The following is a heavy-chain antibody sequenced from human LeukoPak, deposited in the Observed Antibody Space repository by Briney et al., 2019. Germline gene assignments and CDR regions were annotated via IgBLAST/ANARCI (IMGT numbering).Heavy chain of an antibody. CDR3: ARDRLSAAGRGG. CDR2: INTNSGDT. V-gene: IGHV1-2*06. J-gene: IGHJ4*02. D-gene: IGHD6-13*01. CDR1: GFTFTAYD. Sequence: GASVKVSSKASGFTFTAYDLHWVRQAPGHGPEWMGRINTNSGDTNYGQKFQDRVTMTRDTSITTVYMELSRLTSDDTAVYYCARDRLSAAGRGGWGPGTLVTVSS.